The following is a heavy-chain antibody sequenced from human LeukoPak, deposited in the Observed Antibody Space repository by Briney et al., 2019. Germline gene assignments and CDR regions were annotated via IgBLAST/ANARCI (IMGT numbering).Heavy chain of an antibody. J-gene: IGHJ6*03. Sequence: ETLSLTCAVYGGSFSGYYWSWIRQPPGKGLEWVSVIYSGGSTYYADSVKGRFTISRDNSKNTLYLQMNSLRAEDTAVYYCARGGPGGNSHYYYMDVWGKGTTVTISS. CDR3: ARGGPGGNSHYYYMDV. CDR1: GGSFSGYY. V-gene: IGHV3-53*01. D-gene: IGHD4-23*01. CDR2: IYSGGST.